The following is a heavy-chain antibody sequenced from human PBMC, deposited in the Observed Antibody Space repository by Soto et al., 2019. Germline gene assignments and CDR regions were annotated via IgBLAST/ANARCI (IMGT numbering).Heavy chain of an antibody. D-gene: IGHD3-22*01. J-gene: IGHJ4*02. CDR1: GGSFSGYY. CDR2: INHSGST. CDR3: ARDYYDSSGRPTIDY. Sequence: QVQLQQWGAGLLKPSETLSLTCAVYGGSFSGYYWSWIRQPPGKGLEWIGEINHSGSTNYNPSLKSRVTISVDTSKNQFSLKRSSVTAADTAVYYCARDYYDSSGRPTIDYWGQGTLVTVSS. V-gene: IGHV4-34*01.